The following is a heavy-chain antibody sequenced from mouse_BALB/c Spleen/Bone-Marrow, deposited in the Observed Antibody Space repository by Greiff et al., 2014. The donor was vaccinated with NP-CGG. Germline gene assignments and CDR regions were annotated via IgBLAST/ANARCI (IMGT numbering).Heavy chain of an antibody. CDR1: GFTFSSFG. D-gene: IGHD2-2*01. CDR2: ISSGSSTI. V-gene: IGHV5-17*02. CDR3: ARSSYGYDRQAYFFDY. J-gene: IGHJ2*01. Sequence: DVMLVESGGGLVQPGGSRKLPCAASGFTFSSFGMHWVRQAPEKGLEWVAYISSGSSTIYYADTVKGRFTISRDNPKNTLFLQMTSLRSEDTAMYYCARSSYGYDRQAYFFDYWGQGTTLTVSS.